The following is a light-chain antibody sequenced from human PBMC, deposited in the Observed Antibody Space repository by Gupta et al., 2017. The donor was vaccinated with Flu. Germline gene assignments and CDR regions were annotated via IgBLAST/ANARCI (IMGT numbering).Light chain of an antibody. CDR3: QRTYKAPYS. CDR1: QGISSY. V-gene: IGKV1-37*01. Sequence: IQLLQSPSSLSAAVVDRVTITCRVGQGISSYLNWYRQKPGKVPKLLIFNASNLPSEVTSRFSGSGSGTDSTLTISRLQPEDVATDYGQRTYKAPYSFGQGTKLEIK. CDR2: NAS. J-gene: IGKJ2*03.